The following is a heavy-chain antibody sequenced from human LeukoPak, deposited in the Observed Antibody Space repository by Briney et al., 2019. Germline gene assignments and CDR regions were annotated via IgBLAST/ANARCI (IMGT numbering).Heavy chain of an antibody. J-gene: IGHJ3*02. Sequence: SASLSLTCTVAGGSISTSRYHWARIRQPPGKGLDGIGNIYYVGATYYNPSLQSRVTISLDTSKNQFSLKLSSVTAPDAAVYYCATYLHVTGAFDIWGQGTIVTVSS. CDR2: IYYVGAT. V-gene: IGHV4-39*01. D-gene: IGHD1-14*01. CDR3: ATYLHVTGAFDI. CDR1: GGSISTSRYH.